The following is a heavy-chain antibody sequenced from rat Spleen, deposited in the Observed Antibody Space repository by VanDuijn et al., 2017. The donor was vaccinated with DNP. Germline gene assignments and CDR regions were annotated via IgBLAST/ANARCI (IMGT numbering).Heavy chain of an antibody. CDR1: GFTFSDYY. D-gene: IGHD3-1*01. V-gene: IGHV5-20*01. CDR3: ARGSTSIYWYFDF. J-gene: IGHJ1*01. Sequence: EVQLVESGGGLVQPGRSLKLSCAASGFTFSDYYMAWVRQAPTKGLEWVACISYDGGRTYYRDSVKGRFTISRDNAKTTLYLQMNSLRSEATATYYCARGSTSIYWYFDFWGPGTMVTVSS. CDR2: ISYDGGRT.